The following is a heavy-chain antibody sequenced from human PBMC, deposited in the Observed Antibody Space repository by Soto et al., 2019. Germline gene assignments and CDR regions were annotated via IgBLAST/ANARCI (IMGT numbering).Heavy chain of an antibody. V-gene: IGHV3-30*18. Sequence: QVQLVESGGGVVQPGRSLRLSCAASGFTFSDYAMNWVRQAPGKGLEWVACVSHDGRNTHYADSVKGRFTISRDSSENAVSLEMTRMRAEDTAVSDGSKCGRQLLVTSDFNYWGQGALVPVSS. CDR3: SKCGRQLLVTSDFNY. D-gene: IGHD6-19*01. J-gene: IGHJ4*02. CDR1: GFTFSDYA. CDR2: VSHDGRNT.